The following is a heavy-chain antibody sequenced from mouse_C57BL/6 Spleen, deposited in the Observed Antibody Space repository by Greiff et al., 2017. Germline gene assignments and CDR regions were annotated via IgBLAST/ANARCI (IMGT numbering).Heavy chain of an antibody. D-gene: IGHD3-1*01. CDR1: GFTFSSYA. CDR3: ARAGAARDTFYFDY. J-gene: IGHJ2*01. V-gene: IGHV5-4*03. Sequence: EVKLMESGGGLVKPGGSLKLSCAASGFTFSSYAMSWVRQTPEKRLEWVATISDGGSYTYYPDNVKGRFTISRDNAKNNLYLQMSLLRTEDTAMYYCARAGAARDTFYFDYWDQGTTLAVSS. CDR2: ISDGGSYT.